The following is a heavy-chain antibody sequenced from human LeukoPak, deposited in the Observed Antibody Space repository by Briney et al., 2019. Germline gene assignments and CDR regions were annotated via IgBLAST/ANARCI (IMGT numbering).Heavy chain of an antibody. CDR2: IYYSGST. CDR3: AREITTVTTDLFDY. Sequence: SWVRQMPGKGLEWIGYIYYSGSTYYNPSLKSRVTISVDTSKNQFSLKMSSVTAADTGVYYCAREITTVTTDLFDYWGQGTLVTVSS. V-gene: IGHV4-30-4*08. J-gene: IGHJ4*02. D-gene: IGHD4-17*01.